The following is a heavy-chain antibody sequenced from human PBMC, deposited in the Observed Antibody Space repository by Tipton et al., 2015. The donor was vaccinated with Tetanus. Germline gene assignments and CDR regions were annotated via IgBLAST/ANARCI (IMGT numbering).Heavy chain of an antibody. V-gene: IGHV3-7*01. D-gene: IGHD4-11*01. Sequence: SLRLSCAASGFTFSDYHMNWVRQAPGKGLEWVANIKQDGSEKYYVDSVKGRFTISRDNAKNSLYLQMNSLRAEDTAVYYCARIRTGHYTDFDCWGLGTLVTVSS. J-gene: IGHJ4*02. CDR2: IKQDGSEK. CDR3: ARIRTGHYTDFDC. CDR1: GFTFSDYH.